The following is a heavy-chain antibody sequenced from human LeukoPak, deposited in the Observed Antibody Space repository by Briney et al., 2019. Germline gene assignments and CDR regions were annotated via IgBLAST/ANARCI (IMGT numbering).Heavy chain of an antibody. CDR2: VYYTGST. CDR1: GGSITSYY. CDR3: ARISSSNWYNERGAFDV. V-gene: IGHV4-59*01. D-gene: IGHD6-13*01. J-gene: IGHJ3*01. Sequence: SETLSLTCTVSGGSITSYYWSWVRQPPGKGLEWIGFVYYTGSTNYSPSLKSRVTISVDTSKNQFSLKLRSVTAADTAVYYCARISSSNWYNERGAFDVWGQGTMVTVSS.